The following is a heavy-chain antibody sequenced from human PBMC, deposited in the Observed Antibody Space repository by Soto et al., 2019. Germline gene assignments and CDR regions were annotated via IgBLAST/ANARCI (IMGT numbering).Heavy chain of an antibody. V-gene: IGHV3-23*01. CDR2: ITGLGDTT. D-gene: IGHD2-8*02. Sequence: QLLESGGGLVQPGGSLRLSCAASGFTFRGYAMSWVRQAPGKGLEWVSAITGLGDTTHYADSVRDRFTISRDNPKNTLYLQLNSLRVEDTAVYFCAKAPGTGWLFDLWGRGTLVTVSS. CDR1: GFTFRGYA. CDR3: AKAPGTGWLFDL. J-gene: IGHJ2*01.